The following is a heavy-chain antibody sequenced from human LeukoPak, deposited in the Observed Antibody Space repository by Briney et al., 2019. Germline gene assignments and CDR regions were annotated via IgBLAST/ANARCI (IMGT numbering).Heavy chain of an antibody. CDR2: IIPILGIA. D-gene: IGHD6-6*01. Sequence: SVKVSCKASGGTFSSYAISWVRQAPGQGLEWMGRIIPILGIANYAQKFQGRVTITADKSTSTAYMELSSLRSEDTAVYYCARPYSRSSIDGFDIWGQGTMVAVSS. V-gene: IGHV1-69*04. CDR1: GGTFSSYA. J-gene: IGHJ3*02. CDR3: ARPYSRSSIDGFDI.